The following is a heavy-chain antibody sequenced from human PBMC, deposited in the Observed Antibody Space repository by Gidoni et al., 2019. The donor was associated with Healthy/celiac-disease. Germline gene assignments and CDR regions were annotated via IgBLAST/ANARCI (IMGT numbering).Heavy chain of an antibody. CDR3: ARVGYSGSYGAFDI. V-gene: IGHV3-21*01. J-gene: IGHJ3*02. D-gene: IGHD1-26*01. Sequence: EVQLVESGGGLVKPGGSLRLSCAASGFTFRSYSMNWVRQAPGKGLEWVSSISSSSSYIYYADSVKGRFTSSRDNAKNSLYLQMNSLRAEDTAVYYCARVGYSGSYGAFDIWGQGTMVTVSS. CDR2: ISSSSSYI. CDR1: GFTFRSYS.